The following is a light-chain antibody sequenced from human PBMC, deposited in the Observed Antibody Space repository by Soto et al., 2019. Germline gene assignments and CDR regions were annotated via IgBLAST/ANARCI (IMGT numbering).Light chain of an antibody. CDR3: QQYNSWRQIT. CDR1: QSISSSY. Sequence: EIVLTQSPGTLSLSPGERATLSCRASQSISSSYLAWYQQKPGQAPRLLIYAASSRATGIPDRFSGSGSGTDFTLTISRLEPEDFAVYYCQQYNSWRQITFGQGTRLEIK. V-gene: IGKV3-20*01. CDR2: AAS. J-gene: IGKJ5*01.